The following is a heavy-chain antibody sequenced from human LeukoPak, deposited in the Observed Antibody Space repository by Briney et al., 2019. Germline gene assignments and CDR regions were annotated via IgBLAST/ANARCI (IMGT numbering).Heavy chain of an antibody. CDR3: ARDSSSWSYYYCYYGMDV. Sequence: EGSLRLSCAASGFTFSSYWMSWVRQAPGKGLEWVANIKQDGGEKYYVDSVKGRFTISRDNAKNSLYLQMNSLRAEDTAVYYCARDSSSWSYYYCYYGMDVWGQGTTVTVSS. CDR2: IKQDGGEK. CDR1: GFTFSSYW. J-gene: IGHJ6*02. D-gene: IGHD6-13*01. V-gene: IGHV3-7*01.